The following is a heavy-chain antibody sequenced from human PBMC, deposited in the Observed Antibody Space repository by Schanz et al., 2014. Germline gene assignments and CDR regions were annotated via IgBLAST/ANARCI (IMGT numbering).Heavy chain of an antibody. V-gene: IGHV3-23*04. CDR1: GLIFSNYV. D-gene: IGHD1-1*01. CDR2: IGTSGGT. Sequence: VQVVQSGGGLVQPGGSLQLSCAASGLIFSNYVMSWVRQAPGKGLEWVSTIGTSGGTNYAESVKGRFTISRDNSKNTLYLQMNSLRAEDTAVYFCAKIERNEDWGQGTLVTVSS. J-gene: IGHJ4*02. CDR3: AKIERNED.